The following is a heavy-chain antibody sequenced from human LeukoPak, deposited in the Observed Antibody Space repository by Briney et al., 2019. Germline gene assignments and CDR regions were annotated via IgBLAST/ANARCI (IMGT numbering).Heavy chain of an antibody. D-gene: IGHD1-26*01. CDR1: GGSISSSSYY. J-gene: IGHJ4*02. V-gene: IGHV4-39*01. CDR2: IYYSGST. Sequence: SETLSLTRTVSGGSISSSSYYWGWIRQPPGKGLERIGSIYYSGSTYYNPSLKSRVTISVHTSKNQFSLKLSSVTAADTAVYYCARTYSGSYGYWGQGTLVTVSS. CDR3: ARTYSGSYGY.